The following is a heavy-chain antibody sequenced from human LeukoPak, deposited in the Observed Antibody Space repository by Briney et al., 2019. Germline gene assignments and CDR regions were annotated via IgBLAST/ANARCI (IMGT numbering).Heavy chain of an antibody. J-gene: IGHJ4*02. Sequence: PSQTLSLTCTVSGGSISSGGYYWSWIRQHPGKGLEWIGYIYYSGSTYYNPSLKSRVTISVDMSKNQFSLKLSSVTAADTAVYYCARGGQFYYDSSGYYYDGFDYWGQGTLVTVSS. CDR1: GGSISSGGYY. D-gene: IGHD3-22*01. V-gene: IGHV4-31*03. CDR2: IYYSGST. CDR3: ARGGQFYYDSSGYYYDGFDY.